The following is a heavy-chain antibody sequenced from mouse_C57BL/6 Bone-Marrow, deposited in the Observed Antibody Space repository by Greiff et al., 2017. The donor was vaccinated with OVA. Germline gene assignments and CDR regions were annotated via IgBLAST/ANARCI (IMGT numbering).Heavy chain of an antibody. CDR3: ARHEARVSTIRAWFAY. CDR2: FYPGSGSI. V-gene: IGHV1-62-2*01. J-gene: IGHJ3*01. Sequence: QVQLQQSGAELVKPGASVKLSCKASGYTFTEYTIHWVKQRSGQGLEWIGWFYPGSGSIKYNEKFKDKATLTADKSSSTAYMELSRLTSEDSAVYFCARHEARVSTIRAWFAYWGQGTLVTVSA. CDR1: GYTFTEYT. D-gene: IGHD2-1*01.